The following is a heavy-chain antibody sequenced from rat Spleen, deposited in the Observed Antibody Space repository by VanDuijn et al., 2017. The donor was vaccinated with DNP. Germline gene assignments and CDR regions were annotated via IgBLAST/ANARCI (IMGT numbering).Heavy chain of an antibody. V-gene: IGHV5-19*01. CDR2: ITNTGDST. D-gene: IGHD1-12*02. J-gene: IGHJ2*01. Sequence: EVQLVESGGGLVQPGRSLKLSCATSGFTFSNYGMHWIRQAPGKGLEWVASITNTGDSTYYSDSVKGRFSLSRDNAKSSLYLQMDSLRSEDTATYYCTTISYGTYYYPHFDYWGQGVMVTVSS. CDR1: GFTFSNYG. CDR3: TTISYGTYYYPHFDY.